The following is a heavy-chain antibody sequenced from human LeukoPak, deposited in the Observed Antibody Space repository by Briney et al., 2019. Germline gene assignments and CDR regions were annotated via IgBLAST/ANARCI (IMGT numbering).Heavy chain of an antibody. CDR3: AKSPYSGITMVRGVIPQYYFDY. J-gene: IGHJ4*02. CDR1: GFTFSSYA. D-gene: IGHD3-10*01. CDR2: ISGSGGST. Sequence: GGSLRLSCAASGFTFSSYAMSWVRQAPGKGLEWVSAISGSGGSTYYADSVKGRFTISRDNSKNTLYLQMNSLRAEDTAVYYCAKSPYSGITMVRGVIPQYYFDYWGQGTLVTVSS. V-gene: IGHV3-23*01.